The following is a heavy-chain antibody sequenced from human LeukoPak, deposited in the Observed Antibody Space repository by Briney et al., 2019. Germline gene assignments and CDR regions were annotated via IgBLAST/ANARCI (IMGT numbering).Heavy chain of an antibody. D-gene: IGHD1-26*01. Sequence: LPGGSLRLSCAASGFTFSSYGMHWVRQAPGKGLEWVAVISYDGSNKYYADSVKGRFTISRDNSKNTLYLQMNSLRAEDTAVYYCAKDAVSSGSYYVGYWGQGTLVTVSS. CDR3: AKDAVSSGSYYVGY. CDR2: ISYDGSNK. CDR1: GFTFSSYG. V-gene: IGHV3-30*18. J-gene: IGHJ4*02.